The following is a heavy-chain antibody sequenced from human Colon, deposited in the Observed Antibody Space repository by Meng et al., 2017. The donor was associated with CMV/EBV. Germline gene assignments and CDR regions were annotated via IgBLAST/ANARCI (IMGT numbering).Heavy chain of an antibody. CDR3: ARRRRITIFGVVIPGDAFDI. V-gene: IGHV1-69*05. CDR1: GGTFSSYA. Sequence: SVKVSCKASGGTFSSYAISWVRQAPGQGLEWMGGIIPSFGTANYAQKFQGRVTITTDESTSTAYMELSSLRSEDTAVYYCARRRRITIFGVVIPGDAFDIWGQGTMVTVSS. CDR2: IIPSFGTA. J-gene: IGHJ3*02. D-gene: IGHD3-3*01.